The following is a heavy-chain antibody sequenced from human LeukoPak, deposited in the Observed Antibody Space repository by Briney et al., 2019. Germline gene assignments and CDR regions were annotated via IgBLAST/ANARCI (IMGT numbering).Heavy chain of an antibody. CDR3: AKERLDIVVVVAANSLDY. CDR1: GFTFSSYV. Sequence: PGGSLRLSCAASGFTFSSYVMHWVRQAPGKGLEWVAIISYDGSNEYYADSVKGRFTISRDNSKNTLYLQMNSLRAEDTAVYYCAKERLDIVVVVAANSLDYWGQGTLVTVSS. D-gene: IGHD2-15*01. V-gene: IGHV3-30*04. CDR2: ISYDGSNE. J-gene: IGHJ4*02.